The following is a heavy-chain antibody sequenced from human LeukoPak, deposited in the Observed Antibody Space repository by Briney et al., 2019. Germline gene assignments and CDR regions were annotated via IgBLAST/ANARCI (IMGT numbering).Heavy chain of an antibody. V-gene: IGHV4-59*08. Sequence: SETLSLTCTLSGDSISTHYWSWIRQPPGKGLEWIGYIYYSGSTNYNPSLKRRVTISVDTSNNQFSLMLSSVTAADTAVYYGARSSAAAGPTHNWFDPWGQGTLVTVPS. CDR1: GDSISTHY. CDR2: IYYSGST. D-gene: IGHD6-13*01. J-gene: IGHJ5*02. CDR3: ARSSAAAGPTHNWFDP.